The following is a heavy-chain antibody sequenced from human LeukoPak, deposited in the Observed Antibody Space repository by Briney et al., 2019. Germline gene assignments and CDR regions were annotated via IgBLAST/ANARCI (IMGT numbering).Heavy chain of an antibody. V-gene: IGHV3-21*01. CDR3: SGLYNYGMDV. J-gene: IGHJ6*02. Sequence: GGSLRLSCAASGFTFSTYSMNWVRQAPGKWLEWVSSISSRSHYIYYADSVKGRFTISRDNAKNSLYLQMNSLRAEDTAVYYCSGLYNYGMDVWGQGTTVTVSS. CDR2: ISSRSHYI. CDR1: GFTFSTYS.